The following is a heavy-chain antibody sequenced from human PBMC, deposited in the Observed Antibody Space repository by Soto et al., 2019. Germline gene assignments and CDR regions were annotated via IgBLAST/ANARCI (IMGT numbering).Heavy chain of an antibody. V-gene: IGHV4-30-4*01. D-gene: IGHD3-22*01. CDR2: IYYSGST. J-gene: IGHJ4*02. Sequence: SETLSLTCTVSGGSISSDNYYWSWIRQPPGKGLEWIGYIYYSGSTYYNPSLKSRVIISIDTSKNQFSLKLSSVTAADTAVYYCASTSYFDNSGSAYWGQGTLVTVSS. CDR3: ASTSYFDNSGSAY. CDR1: GGSISSDNYY.